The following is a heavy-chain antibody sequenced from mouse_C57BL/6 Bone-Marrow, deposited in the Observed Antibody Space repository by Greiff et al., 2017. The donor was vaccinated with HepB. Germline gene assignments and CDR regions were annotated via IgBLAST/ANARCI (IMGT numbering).Heavy chain of an antibody. CDR2: IYPGGGYT. CDR1: GYTFTNYW. Sequence: QVQLKESGAELVRPGTSVKMSCKASGYTFTNYWIGWAKQRPGHGLEWIGDIYPGGGYTNYNEKFKGKATLTADKSSSTAYMQFSSLTSEDSAIYYCARSVTTVVAYYFDYWGQGTTLTVSS. V-gene: IGHV1-63*01. D-gene: IGHD1-1*01. J-gene: IGHJ2*01. CDR3: ARSVTTVVAYYFDY.